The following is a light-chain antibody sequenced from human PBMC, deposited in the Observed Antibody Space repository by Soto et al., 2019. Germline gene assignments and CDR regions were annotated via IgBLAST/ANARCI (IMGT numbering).Light chain of an antibody. CDR1: SSDVGGYNF. Sequence: QSALTQPPSASGSPGQSVTISCTGASSDVGGYNFVSWYQQHPGKAPKLMIYDVTKRPSGVPDRFSGSKSGNTASLTVSGLKVDDEADYYCSSYAGSIIPVAFGGGTKLTVL. CDR2: DVT. V-gene: IGLV2-8*01. CDR3: SSYAGSIIPVA. J-gene: IGLJ2*01.